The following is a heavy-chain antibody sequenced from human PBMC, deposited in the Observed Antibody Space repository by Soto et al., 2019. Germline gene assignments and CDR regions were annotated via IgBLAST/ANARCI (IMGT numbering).Heavy chain of an antibody. Sequence: QVQLQQWGAGLLKPSETLSLTCAVSGESFSRYYWSWVRQPPGKGLEWLAEINHSGSTNYNPSLTSRVTISVDTSKNQFSLTLSSVTAADTAVYYCARVTHYYDASGGPIPFDYWGQGTLVTVSS. CDR3: ARVTHYYDASGGPIPFDY. CDR2: INHSGST. D-gene: IGHD3-22*01. V-gene: IGHV4-34*01. CDR1: GESFSRYY. J-gene: IGHJ4*02.